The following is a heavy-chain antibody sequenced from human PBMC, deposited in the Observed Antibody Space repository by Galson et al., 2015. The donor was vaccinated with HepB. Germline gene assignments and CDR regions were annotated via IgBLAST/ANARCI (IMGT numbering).Heavy chain of an antibody. D-gene: IGHD3-3*01. Sequence: SLRLSCAASGFTVSSNYMSWVRQAPGKGLEWVSVIYSGGSTYYADSVKGRFTISRDNSKNTLYLQMNSLRAEDTAVYYCARSPAYYDFWSVLGYFQHWGQGTLVTVSS. CDR2: IYSGGST. V-gene: IGHV3-66*01. J-gene: IGHJ1*01. CDR3: ARSPAYYDFWSVLGYFQH. CDR1: GFTVSSNY.